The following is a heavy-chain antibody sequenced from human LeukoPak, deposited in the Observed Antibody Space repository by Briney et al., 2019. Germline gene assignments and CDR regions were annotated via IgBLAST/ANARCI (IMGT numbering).Heavy chain of an antibody. V-gene: IGHV4-61*01. CDR2: TFYSGTT. CDR3: ARASSSSWSNYYYYGMDV. Sequence: PSETLSLTCTVSGASVTSLNYYWSWIRQPPGKGLEWIGYTFYSGTTDYNPALESRATISVDTSENQFSLKLSSVTAADTAVYYCARASSSSWSNYYYYGMDVWGQGTTVTVSS. D-gene: IGHD6-13*01. J-gene: IGHJ6*02. CDR1: GASVTSLNYY.